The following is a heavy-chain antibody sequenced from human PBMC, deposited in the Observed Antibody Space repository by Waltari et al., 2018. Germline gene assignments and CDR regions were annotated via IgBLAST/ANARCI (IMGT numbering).Heavy chain of an antibody. CDR3: ARMARKTYSSPVAGRDYYYGMDV. CDR2: INSDGSDT. J-gene: IGHJ6*02. Sequence: EEQLVESGGGLIQPGESLRVSCAVSGFTFSRYWMNWVRQGPGTGLVWVARINSDGSDTSYADSVKGRFTISRDNAKNTVYLQMKSLRVEDTAVYYCARMARKTYSSPVAGRDYYYGMDVWGLGTTVTVSS. D-gene: IGHD6-13*01. CDR1: GFTFSRYW. V-gene: IGHV3-74*01.